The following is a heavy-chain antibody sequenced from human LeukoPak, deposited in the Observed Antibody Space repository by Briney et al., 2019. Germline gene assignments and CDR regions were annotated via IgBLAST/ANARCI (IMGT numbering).Heavy chain of an antibody. D-gene: IGHD1-26*01. V-gene: IGHV1-18*04. Sequence: GASVKVSCKTSGYTFSNYGLSWVRQAPGQGLEWMGWINPYNGKTEYAQNYQGRVTMTTDTATNTAYMELKSLRSDDTAVYYCARDRESYEWAIDYWGQGTLVTVSS. J-gene: IGHJ4*02. CDR1: GYTFSNYG. CDR2: INPYNGKT. CDR3: ARDRESYEWAIDY.